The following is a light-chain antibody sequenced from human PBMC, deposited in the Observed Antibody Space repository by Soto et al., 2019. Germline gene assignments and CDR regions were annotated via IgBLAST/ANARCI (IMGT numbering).Light chain of an antibody. V-gene: IGKV3-20*01. Sequence: EIVLTQSPGTLSLSPGERATLSCRASQGVSGSYVAWYQQKPGQAPRLLIYGASSRATGIPDRFSGSGSGTDFTLTISRLEPEDFAVYFCQQYGRSVPITFGQGTRLEIK. CDR1: QGVSGSY. CDR3: QQYGRSVPIT. J-gene: IGKJ5*01. CDR2: GAS.